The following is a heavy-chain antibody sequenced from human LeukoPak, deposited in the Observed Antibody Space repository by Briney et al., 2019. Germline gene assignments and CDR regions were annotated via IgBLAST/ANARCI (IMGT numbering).Heavy chain of an antibody. CDR1: GGSLSGYY. CDR2: ISHSGGT. Sequence: SETLSLTCAVSGGSLSGYYWSWIRQPPGKGLEWIGEISHSGGTNYNPSLKSRVTISADSPMSHFSLRLSSVTAADTAVYYCARNGMSGFAFDHWGQGTLVTVSS. CDR3: ARNGMSGFAFDH. D-gene: IGHD3-3*01. V-gene: IGHV4-34*01. J-gene: IGHJ5*02.